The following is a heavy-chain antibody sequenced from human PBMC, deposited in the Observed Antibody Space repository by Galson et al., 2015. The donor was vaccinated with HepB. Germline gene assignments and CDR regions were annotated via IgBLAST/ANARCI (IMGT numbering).Heavy chain of an antibody. CDR2: IDWDDDK. Sequence: PALVKPTQTLTLTCTFSGFSLSTIGMCVSWVRQPPGKALEWLARIDWDDDKYYSTSLETRLTISKDTSENQVVLTMTNMDPVDTATYYCARIRCRPNYWYFDLWGRGTLVTVSS. D-gene: IGHD4/OR15-4a*01. CDR1: GFSLSTIGMC. V-gene: IGHV2-70*11. CDR3: ARIRCRPNYWYFDL. J-gene: IGHJ2*01.